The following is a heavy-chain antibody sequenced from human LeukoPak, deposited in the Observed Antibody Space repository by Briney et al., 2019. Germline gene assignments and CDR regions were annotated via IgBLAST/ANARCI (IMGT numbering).Heavy chain of an antibody. CDR1: GFTFSSYT. D-gene: IGHD5-18*01. V-gene: IGHV3-21*01. J-gene: IGHJ6*03. CDR2: ISSTCTYI. Sequence: GGSLRLSCAASGFTFSSYTMNWVRQAPGKGLEWVSSISSTCTYIYYADSLKGRFTISRDNAKNSLYLQMNSLRAEDTAVYYCARDTARGPLVFMGVWGKETTVTVSS. CDR3: ARDTARGPLVFMGV.